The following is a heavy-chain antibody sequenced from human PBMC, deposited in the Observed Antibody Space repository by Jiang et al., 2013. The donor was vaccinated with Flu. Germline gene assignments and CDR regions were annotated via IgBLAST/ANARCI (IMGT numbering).Heavy chain of an antibody. D-gene: IGHD6-19*01. J-gene: IGHJ4*02. CDR2: INPNSGGT. Sequence: GYTFTGYYMHWVRQAPGQGLEWMGWINPNSGGTNYAQKFQGWVTMTRDTSISTAYMELSRLRSDDTAVYYCARRYSSGWPFDYWGQGTLVTVSS. CDR3: ARRYSSGWPFDY. V-gene: IGHV1-2*04. CDR1: GYTFTGYY.